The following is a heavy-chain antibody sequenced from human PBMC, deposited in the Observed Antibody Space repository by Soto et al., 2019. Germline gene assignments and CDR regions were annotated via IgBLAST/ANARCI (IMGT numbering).Heavy chain of an antibody. D-gene: IGHD3-22*01. CDR2: IYHDGST. CDR3: ARHYYYANHYYYAMDV. Sequence: QVQLQESGPGLVRSSGTLSLTCAVSGASISSSNWWSWVRHPPGKGLEWIGDIYHDGSTNRNPSLKSRATISVDKSKNQFSLRLTSVTAADTAVYYCARHYYYANHYYYAMDVWGQGTTVTVSS. V-gene: IGHV4-4*02. J-gene: IGHJ6*02. CDR1: GASISSSNW.